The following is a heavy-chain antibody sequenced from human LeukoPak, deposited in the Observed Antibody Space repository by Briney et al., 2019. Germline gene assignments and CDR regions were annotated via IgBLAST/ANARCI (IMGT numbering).Heavy chain of an antibody. CDR3: ARVLKDGYNNGNFQH. J-gene: IGHJ1*01. Sequence: ASVKVSCKASGYTFTSYGISWVRQAPGQGLEWMGWISAYNGNTNYAQKLQGRVTLTRDTSITTAYMELSRLRSDDTAVYYCARVLKDGYNNGNFQHWGQGTLVTVSS. CDR2: ISAYNGNT. CDR1: GYTFTSYG. D-gene: IGHD5-24*01. V-gene: IGHV1-18*01.